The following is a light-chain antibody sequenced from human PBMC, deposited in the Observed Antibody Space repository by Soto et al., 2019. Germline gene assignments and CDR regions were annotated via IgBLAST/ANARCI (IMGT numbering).Light chain of an antibody. CDR2: EVS. CDR1: SSDVGGYNC. CDR3: GSYAGSKSPHV. V-gene: IGLV2-8*01. J-gene: IGLJ1*01. Sequence: QSALTQPPSASGSPGQSVTISCTGTSSDVGGYNCVYWYQRHAGKARKHIIYEVSKRPSGVPDRFSGSKSGNTASLTVSGLQAEDEAEYYRGSYAGSKSPHVFGPGTKLTVL.